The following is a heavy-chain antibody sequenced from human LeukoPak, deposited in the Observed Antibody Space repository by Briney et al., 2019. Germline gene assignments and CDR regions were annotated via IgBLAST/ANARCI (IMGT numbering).Heavy chain of an antibody. J-gene: IGHJ4*02. CDR2: INHSGST. CDR3: ARALYGDYVNFDY. V-gene: IGHV4-34*01. D-gene: IGHD4-17*01. Sequence: SETLSLTCAVYGGSFSGYYWSWIRQPPGKGLEWIGEINHSGSTNYNPSLKSRVSISVDSSKNQFSLKVSSVTAADTAVYYCARALYGDYVNFDYWGQGTLVTVSS. CDR1: GGSFSGYY.